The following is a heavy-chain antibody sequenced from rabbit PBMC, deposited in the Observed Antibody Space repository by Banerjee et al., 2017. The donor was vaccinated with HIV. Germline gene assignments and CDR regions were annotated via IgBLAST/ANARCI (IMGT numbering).Heavy chain of an antibody. V-gene: IGHV1S45*01. CDR2: IGTGSSGST. CDR1: GFSFSSTYW. D-gene: IGHD4-1*01. Sequence: QEQLVESGGGLVKPEGSLTLTCKASGFSFSSTYWICWVRQAPGKGLEWIGCIGTGSSGSTDYASWANGRFTFSKTSSTTVTLQMTSLTAADTATYFCARSQVAGAWDLWGQGTLVTVS. J-gene: IGHJ3*01. CDR3: ARSQVAGAWDL.